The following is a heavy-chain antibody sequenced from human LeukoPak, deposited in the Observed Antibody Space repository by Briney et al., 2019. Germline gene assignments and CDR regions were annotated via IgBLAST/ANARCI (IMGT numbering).Heavy chain of an antibody. Sequence: ASVKVSFKASGYTFTSYGISWVRQALGQGLECMVLISAYNGKTNYVQKLQCRLTIPTDTSTSTTYMELRTLRSYDTYVSDCSRSPKVTTIPFDYWGQGSLVTVYS. D-gene: IGHD4-17*01. V-gene: IGHV1-18*01. CDR2: ISAYNGKT. J-gene: IGHJ4*02. CDR3: SRSPKVTTIPFDY. CDR1: GYTFTSYG.